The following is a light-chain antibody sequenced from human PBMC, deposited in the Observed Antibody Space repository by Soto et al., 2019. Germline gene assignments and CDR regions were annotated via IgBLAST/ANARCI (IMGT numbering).Light chain of an antibody. CDR2: LNSDGSH. CDR3: QTWGTGIQGV. J-gene: IGLJ2*01. CDR1: SGHSSYA. V-gene: IGLV4-69*01. Sequence: QLVLTQSPSASASLGASVKLTCTLSSGHSSYAIAWHQQQPEKGPRYLMKLNSDGSHSKGDGIPDRFPGSSSGAERYLTISSLQSEDEADYYCQTWGTGIQGVFGGGTQLTVL.